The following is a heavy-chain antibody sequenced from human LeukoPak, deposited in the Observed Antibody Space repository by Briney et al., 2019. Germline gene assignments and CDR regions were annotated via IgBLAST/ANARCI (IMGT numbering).Heavy chain of an antibody. Sequence: GGSLRLSCAVSGFTFSSYAMSWVRQAPGKGLEWVSSISSSSSYIYYADSVKGRFTISRDNAKNSLYLQMNSLRAEDTAVYYCARVIRGGVDYWGQGTLVTVSS. D-gene: IGHD6-25*01. CDR3: ARVIRGGVDY. J-gene: IGHJ4*02. CDR2: ISSSSSYI. CDR1: GFTFSSYA. V-gene: IGHV3-21*01.